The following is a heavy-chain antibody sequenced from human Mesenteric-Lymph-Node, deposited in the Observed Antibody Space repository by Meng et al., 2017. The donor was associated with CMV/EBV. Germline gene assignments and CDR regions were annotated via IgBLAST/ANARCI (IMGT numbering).Heavy chain of an antibody. J-gene: IGHJ5*01. V-gene: IGHV3-21*03. Sequence: YTMTWVRQAPGKGLEWVSSISSTSSYTFSADSVKGRFTISRDNAKNSLYLQMNSLNVDDTAVYFCARDGGSADCSSFSCLGSYNWFDSWGQGTLVTVSS. CDR3: ARDGGSADCSSFSCLGSYNWFDS. CDR2: ISSTSSYT. D-gene: IGHD2-2*01. CDR1: YT.